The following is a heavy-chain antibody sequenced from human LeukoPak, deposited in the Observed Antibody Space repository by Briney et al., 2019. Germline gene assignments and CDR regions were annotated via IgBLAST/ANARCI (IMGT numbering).Heavy chain of an antibody. CDR3: ARQSCGGDCYDY. CDR2: IYPNSGGT. V-gene: IGHV1-2*02. J-gene: IGHJ4*02. Sequence: ASVKVSCRASGYTFTGYYLHWVRQAPGQGLEWMGWIYPNSGGTYYALKFQGRVTMTRDTSISSTSMELSGLTSDDTAVYYCARQSCGGDCYDYWGQGTLVTVSS. D-gene: IGHD2-21*02. CDR1: GYTFTGYY.